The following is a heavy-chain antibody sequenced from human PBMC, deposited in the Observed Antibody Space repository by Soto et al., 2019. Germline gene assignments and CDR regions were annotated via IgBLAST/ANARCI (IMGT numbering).Heavy chain of an antibody. V-gene: IGHV4-34*01. CDR1: GGSFSGYY. CDR2: INHSGST. CDR3: ARGRAYCSSNSCYARYYYYYGMDV. D-gene: IGHD2-2*01. Sequence: PSETLSLTCAVYGGSFSGYYWSWIRQPPGKGLEWIGEINHSGSTNYNPSLKSRVTISADTPKNQFSLKLSSVSAADTAVYYCARGRAYCSSNSCYARYYYYYGMDVWGQGTTVTVSS. J-gene: IGHJ6*02.